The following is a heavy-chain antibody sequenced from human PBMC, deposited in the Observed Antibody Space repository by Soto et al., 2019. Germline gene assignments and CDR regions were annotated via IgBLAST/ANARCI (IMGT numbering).Heavy chain of an antibody. CDR1: GGSFSGYY. CDR2: INHSGST. J-gene: IGHJ4*02. CDR3: ASHPGSSYFDY. V-gene: IGHV4-34*01. D-gene: IGHD7-27*01. Sequence: PSETLSLTCAVYGGSFSGYYWSWIRQPPGKGLEWIGEINHSGSTNYNPSLKSRVTISVDTSKNQFSLKLSSVTAADTAAYYCASHPGSSYFDYWGQGTLVTVSS.